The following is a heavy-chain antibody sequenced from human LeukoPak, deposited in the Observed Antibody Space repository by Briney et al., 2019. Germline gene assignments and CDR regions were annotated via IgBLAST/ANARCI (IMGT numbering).Heavy chain of an antibody. J-gene: IGHJ4*02. D-gene: IGHD3-22*01. CDR2: TYYRYKWYN. CDR3: SRGARGSSGYLAY. Sequence: SQTLSLTCAISGYSDPSNKAPWHWIRQSPSRALECLGRTYYRYKWYNDYAISVKSRITINPDTSKNQVSLQVKSVTPEDTAVYYCSRGARGSSGYLAYWGQGTLVTVSS. V-gene: IGHV6-1*01. CDR1: GYSDPSNKAP.